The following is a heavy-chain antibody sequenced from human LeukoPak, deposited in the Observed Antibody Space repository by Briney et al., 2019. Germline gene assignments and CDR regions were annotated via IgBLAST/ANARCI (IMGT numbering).Heavy chain of an antibody. Sequence: ASVKVSCKASGYTFTSYDINWVRQATGQGLEWMGWMNPNSGNTGYAQKFQGRVTITRNTSISTAYMELSSLRSEDTAVYYCARESYGDYYYYMDVWGKGTTVTVSS. J-gene: IGHJ6*03. V-gene: IGHV1-8*03. D-gene: IGHD4-17*01. CDR3: ARESYGDYYYYMDV. CDR1: GYTFTSYD. CDR2: MNPNSGNT.